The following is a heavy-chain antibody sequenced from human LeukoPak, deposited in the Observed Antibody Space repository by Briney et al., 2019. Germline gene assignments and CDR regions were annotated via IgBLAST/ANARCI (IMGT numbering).Heavy chain of an antibody. CDR3: ARDGGDGYNQMNWFDP. CDR1: GFTFSNYV. V-gene: IGHV3-30-3*01. D-gene: IGHD5-24*01. Sequence: GGSLRLSCAASGFTFSNYVMSWVRQAPGKGLEWVAVVSYDGSNKYYADSVKGRFTISRDNSKNTLYLQMNSLGAEDTAVYYCARDGGDGYNQMNWFDPWGQGTLVTVS. J-gene: IGHJ5*02. CDR2: VSYDGSNK.